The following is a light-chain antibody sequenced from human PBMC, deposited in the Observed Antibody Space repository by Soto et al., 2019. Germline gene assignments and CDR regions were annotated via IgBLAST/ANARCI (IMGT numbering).Light chain of an antibody. V-gene: IGKV3-20*01. J-gene: IGKJ1*01. CDR2: SVS. CDR3: QLYSGSPWT. Sequence: EIVLTQSPGTLSLSPGERATLSCRASQSINHKYLAWFQQEPGQTPRLLIHSVSIRAPGIPDRFSGSGSGTDFTLTISRLEPEDFAVYYCQLYSGSPWTFGRGTKVEIK. CDR1: QSINHKY.